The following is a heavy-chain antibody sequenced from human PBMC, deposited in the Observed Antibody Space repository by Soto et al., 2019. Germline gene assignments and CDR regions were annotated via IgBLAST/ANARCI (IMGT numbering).Heavy chain of an antibody. CDR1: GGTFSSYA. CDR3: ARSGRYSYGWGPVYYYYGMDV. D-gene: IGHD5-18*01. Sequence: SVKVSCKASGGTFSSYAISWVRQAPGQGLEWMGGIIPIFGTANYAQKFQGRVTITADKSTSTAYMELSSLRSEETAVYYCARSGRYSYGWGPVYYYYGMDVWGQGTTVTVSS. J-gene: IGHJ6*02. CDR2: IIPIFGTA. V-gene: IGHV1-69*06.